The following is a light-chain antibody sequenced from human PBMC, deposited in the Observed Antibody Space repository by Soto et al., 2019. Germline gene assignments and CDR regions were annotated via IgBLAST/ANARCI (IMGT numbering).Light chain of an antibody. Sequence: SYVLTQPPSVSVAPGKAARITCGGNNIGSKSVHWYQQKPGQAPLLVIYYDRDRPSVIPERFSASNSGNTATLTISRVEAGDEADYYCQLWDGGSGHRVFGGGTQLTVL. CDR1: NIGSKS. CDR2: YDR. J-gene: IGLJ2*01. V-gene: IGLV3-21*04. CDR3: QLWDGGSGHRV.